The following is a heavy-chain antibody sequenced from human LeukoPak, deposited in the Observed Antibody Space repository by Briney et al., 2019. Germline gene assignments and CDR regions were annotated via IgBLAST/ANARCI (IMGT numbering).Heavy chain of an antibody. D-gene: IGHD2-15*01. Sequence: GASVKVSCKASGYTFSAYYIHWVRQAPGQGLEWMGWINPKNSGTNCAQKFQGRVTMTRDTSISTVSMELSSLRSDDTAMYYCVRVRSVVVVAATLDAFDIWGQGTMVTVSS. J-gene: IGHJ3*02. V-gene: IGHV1-2*02. CDR1: GYTFSAYY. CDR2: INPKNSGT. CDR3: VRVRSVVVVAATLDAFDI.